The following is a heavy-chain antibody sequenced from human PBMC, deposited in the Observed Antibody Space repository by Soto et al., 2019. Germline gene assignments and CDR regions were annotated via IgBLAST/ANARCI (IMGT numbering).Heavy chain of an antibody. CDR2: ISYDGSNK. CDR1: GFTFCSYA. V-gene: IGHV3-30-3*01. CDR3: ARAEGFYYGMDV. Sequence: GGSLRISCAASGFTFCSYAMHGVRQAPGKGLEWVAVISYDGSNKYYADSVKGRFTISRDNSKNTLYLQMNSLRAEDTAVYYCARAEGFYYGMDVWGQGTTVTVSS. J-gene: IGHJ6*02.